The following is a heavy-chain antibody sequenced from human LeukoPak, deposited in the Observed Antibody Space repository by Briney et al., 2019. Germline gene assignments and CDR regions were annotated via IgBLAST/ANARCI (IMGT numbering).Heavy chain of an antibody. J-gene: IGHJ3*02. CDR2: ISYDGSNK. CDR3: ARDPYSYGPNDAFDI. V-gene: IGHV3-30-3*01. Sequence: GRSLRLSCAASGFTFSSYAMHWVRQAPGKGLEWVAVISYDGSNKYYADSVKGRFTISRDNAKNSLYLQMNSLRAEDTAVYYCARDPYSYGPNDAFDIWGQGTMVTVSS. D-gene: IGHD5-18*01. CDR1: GFTFSSYA.